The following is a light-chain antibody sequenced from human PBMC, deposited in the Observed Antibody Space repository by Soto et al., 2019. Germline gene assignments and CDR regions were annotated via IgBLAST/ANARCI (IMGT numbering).Light chain of an antibody. J-gene: IGKJ1*01. CDR2: KAS. CDR1: QSISSW. CDR3: QQYNSYPRT. V-gene: IGKV1-5*03. Sequence: DIQMTQSPSTLSASVGDRVTITCRASQSISSWLAWYQQKPGKAPKLLIYKASSLESGVPSRLSGSGSWTELSITISSLQPDDFATYYGQQYNSYPRTFGQGTKVEIK.